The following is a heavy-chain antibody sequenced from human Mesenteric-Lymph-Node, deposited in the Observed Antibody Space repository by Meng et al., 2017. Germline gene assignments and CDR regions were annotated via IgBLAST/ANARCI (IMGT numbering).Heavy chain of an antibody. CDR3: ARRGMVRGVIIPYYYYGMDV. D-gene: IGHD3-10*01. J-gene: IGHJ6*02. V-gene: IGHV1-69*06. Sequence: SVKVSCKASGYTFTSYAISWVRQAPGQGLEWMGRIIPIFGTANYAQKFQGRVTITADKSTSTAYMELSSLRSEDTAVYYCARRGMVRGVIIPYYYYGMDVWGQGTTVTVSS. CDR2: IIPIFGTA. CDR1: GYTFTSYA.